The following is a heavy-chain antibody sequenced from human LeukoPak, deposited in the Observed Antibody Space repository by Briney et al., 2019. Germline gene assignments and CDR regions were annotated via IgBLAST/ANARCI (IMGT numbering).Heavy chain of an antibody. V-gene: IGHV3-23*05. Sequence: GGSLRLSCAASGFSFSSYSMSWVRQAPGKGLEWISYISTSSTRYYADPVKGRFAISRDNSKNTLYLQMNSLRAEDTAVYYCAKSPAVDAAFDIWGQGTMVTVSS. J-gene: IGHJ3*02. CDR2: ISTSSTR. D-gene: IGHD4-23*01. CDR1: GFSFSSYS. CDR3: AKSPAVDAAFDI.